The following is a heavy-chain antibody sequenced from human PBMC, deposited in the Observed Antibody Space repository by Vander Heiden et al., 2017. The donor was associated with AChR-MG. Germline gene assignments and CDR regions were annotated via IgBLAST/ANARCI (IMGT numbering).Heavy chain of an antibody. J-gene: IGHJ6*02. V-gene: IGHV3-53*02. CDR2: IYSGGST. CDR1: GFTVSSNY. CDR3: ARVNKGYYYYGMDV. Sequence: EVQLVETGGGLIQPGGSLRLSCAASGFTVSSNYMSWVRQAPGKGLEWVSVIYSGGSTYYADSVKGRFTISRDNSKNTLYLQMNSLRAEDTAVYYCARVNKGYYYYGMDVWGQGTTVTVSS.